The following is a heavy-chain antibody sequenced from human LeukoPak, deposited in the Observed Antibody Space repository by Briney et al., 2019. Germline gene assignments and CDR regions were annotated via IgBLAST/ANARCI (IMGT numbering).Heavy chain of an antibody. Sequence: PSETLSLTCTVSGGSVSSGSYDWRWVRQPPGKVLEWNGYIYYSGSTNYNPSLKSRVTISVDTSKNQFSLKLSSVTAADTAVYYCARVYYDSSGYYTFDYWGQGTLVTVSS. V-gene: IGHV4-61*01. J-gene: IGHJ4*02. CDR1: GGSVSSGSYD. CDR2: IYYSGST. D-gene: IGHD3-22*01. CDR3: ARVYYDSSGYYTFDY.